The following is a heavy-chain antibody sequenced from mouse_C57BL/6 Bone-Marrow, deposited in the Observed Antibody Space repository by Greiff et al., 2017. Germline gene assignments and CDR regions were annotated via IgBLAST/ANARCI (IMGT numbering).Heavy chain of an antibody. J-gene: IGHJ4*01. CDR1: GFTFSSYA. Sequence: EVQGVESGGGLVKPGGSLKLSCAASGFTFSSYAMSWVRQTPEKRLEWVATISDGGSYTYYPDNVKGRFTISRDNAKNNLYLQMSHLKSEDTAMYYCAREEKSEYDAMDYWGQGTSVTVSS. CDR3: AREEKSEYDAMDY. V-gene: IGHV5-4*01. D-gene: IGHD2-10*02. CDR2: ISDGGSYT.